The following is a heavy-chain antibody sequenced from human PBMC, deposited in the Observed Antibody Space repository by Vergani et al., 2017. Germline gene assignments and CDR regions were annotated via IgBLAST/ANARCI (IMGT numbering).Heavy chain of an antibody. CDR2: IIPIFGTA. CDR3: ARVGCSSTSCAAKRTYNWSTP. V-gene: IGHV1-69*01. Sequence: QVQLVQSGAEVKKPGSSVKVSCKASGGTFSSYAISWVRQAPGQGLEWMGGIIPIFGTANYAQKFQGRVTITADESTSTAYMELSSLRSEDTAVYYCARVGCSSTSCAAKRTYNWSTPGAREPWSPSPQ. D-gene: IGHD2-2*01. CDR1: GGTFSSYA. J-gene: IGHJ5*02.